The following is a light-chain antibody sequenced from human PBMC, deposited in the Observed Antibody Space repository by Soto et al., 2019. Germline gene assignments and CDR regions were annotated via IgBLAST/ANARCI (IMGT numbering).Light chain of an antibody. J-gene: IGKJ5*01. CDR1: QSVSSN. V-gene: IGKV3-20*01. CDR2: GAS. Sequence: EIVLTQSPGTLSLSPGERATLSCRASQSVSSNLAWYQQKPGQAPRVLISGASSRATGIPDRFSGSGSGTDFTLTISRLEPEDFAVFYCQQYGSSPITFGRGTRLEIK. CDR3: QQYGSSPIT.